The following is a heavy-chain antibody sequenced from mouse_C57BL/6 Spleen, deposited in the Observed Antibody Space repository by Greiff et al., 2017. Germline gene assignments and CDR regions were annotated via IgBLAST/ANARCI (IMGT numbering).Heavy chain of an antibody. CDR3: ARGGYYGSSYEGNYFDY. CDR1: GYTFTSYW. CDR2: IDPSDSET. Sequence: QVQLQQPGAELVRPGSSVKLSCKASGYTFTSYWMHWVKQRPIQGLEWIGNIDPSDSETHYNQKFKDKATLTVDKSSSTAYMQLSSLTSEDSAVYYCARGGYYGSSYEGNYFDYWGQGTTLTVSS. V-gene: IGHV1-52*01. D-gene: IGHD1-1*01. J-gene: IGHJ2*01.